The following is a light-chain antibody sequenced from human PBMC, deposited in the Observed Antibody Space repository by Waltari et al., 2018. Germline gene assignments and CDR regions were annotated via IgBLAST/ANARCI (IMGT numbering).Light chain of an antibody. CDR1: QGVSTY. V-gene: IGKV3-11*01. CDR2: DAT. Sequence: EVVLPQSPATFPLSPGDTAPPSCRASQGVSTYLAWYQHRPGQVPRLLIYDATNRATGIPARFGGSGSGTDFTLTISSLDPEDFAVYFCQQRSNWPMTFGGGTKVEIK. J-gene: IGKJ4*01. CDR3: QQRSNWPMT.